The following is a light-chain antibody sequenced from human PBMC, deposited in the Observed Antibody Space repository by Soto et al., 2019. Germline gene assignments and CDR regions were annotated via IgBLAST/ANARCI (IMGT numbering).Light chain of an antibody. CDR1: QSINKW. Sequence: DIEMTQSPSTLSASVGYRVTISCRASQSINKWLAWYQQKPGKAPNLLIDEVSTLHGGVPSRFSGSGSGTEFTLTISSLQPDDFATYYCRHYSSDRTTFGQGTKVDIK. CDR3: RHYSSDRTT. CDR2: EVS. V-gene: IGKV1-5*03. J-gene: IGKJ1*01.